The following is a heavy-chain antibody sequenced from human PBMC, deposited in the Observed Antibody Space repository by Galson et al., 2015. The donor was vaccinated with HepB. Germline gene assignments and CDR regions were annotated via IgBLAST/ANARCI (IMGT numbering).Heavy chain of an antibody. Sequence: ETLSLTCAVYGGSFSGYYWSWIRQPPGKGLEWIGEINHSGSTNYNPSLKSRVTISVDTSKNQFSLKLSSVTAADTAVYYCARHPGGGGYSYGFDPWGQGTLVTASS. CDR1: GGSFSGYY. CDR2: INHSGST. V-gene: IGHV4-34*01. D-gene: IGHD5-18*01. CDR3: ARHPGGGGYSYGFDP. J-gene: IGHJ5*02.